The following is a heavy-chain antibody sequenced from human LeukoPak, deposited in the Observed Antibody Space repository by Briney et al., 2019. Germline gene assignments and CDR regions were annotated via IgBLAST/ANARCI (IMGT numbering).Heavy chain of an antibody. CDR1: GGTFSSYG. Sequence: PGGSLRLFCAASGGTFSSYGMNWVRQAPGRGLEWVSGIVGSGVTTYYADSVKGRFTISRDNSKNTLYLHMNGLRVEDTAIYYCARDERWIQFNYWGQGTLVTVSS. D-gene: IGHD5-18*01. V-gene: IGHV3-23*01. J-gene: IGHJ4*02. CDR3: ARDERWIQFNY. CDR2: IVGSGVTT.